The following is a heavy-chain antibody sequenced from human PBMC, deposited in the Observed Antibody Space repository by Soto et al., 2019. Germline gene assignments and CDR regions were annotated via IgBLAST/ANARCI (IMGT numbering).Heavy chain of an antibody. D-gene: IGHD3-9*01. CDR2: IKSKTDGGTT. Sequence: GGSLRLSCAASGFTFSNAWMSWVRQAPGKGLEWVGRIKSKTDGGTTDYAAPVKGRFTISRDDSKNTLYLQMNSLKTEDTAVYYCTTDVVLGLRYFDWLLSTPDRDYWGQGTLVTVSS. V-gene: IGHV3-15*01. CDR1: GFTFSNAW. J-gene: IGHJ4*02. CDR3: TTDVVLGLRYFDWLLSTPDRDY.